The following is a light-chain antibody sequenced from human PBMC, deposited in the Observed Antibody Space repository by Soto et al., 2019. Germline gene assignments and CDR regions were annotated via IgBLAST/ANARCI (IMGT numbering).Light chain of an antibody. CDR2: KAS. Sequence: DIQMTQSPSTLSASVGDRVTITCRASQSITDWLAWYQQTPGKAPKFLIYKASNLEGGVPSRFSGSGSGTEFTLTISSVQPDDFATYYCQYWDDYSWTFGQGTKVEIK. V-gene: IGKV1-5*03. CDR3: QYWDDYSWT. CDR1: QSITDW. J-gene: IGKJ1*01.